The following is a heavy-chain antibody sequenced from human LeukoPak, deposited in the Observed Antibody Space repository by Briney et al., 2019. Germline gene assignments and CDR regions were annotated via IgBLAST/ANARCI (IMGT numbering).Heavy chain of an antibody. J-gene: IGHJ4*02. D-gene: IGHD3-10*01. CDR1: GFNFIDYS. CDR2: IGISSGNT. V-gene: IGHV3-48*01. CDR3: APAIGYYYGF. Sequence: GGSLRLSCAASGFNFIDYSMNWVRQAPGKGLEWISYIGISSGNTKYADSVKGRFTISRDKARNSLYLQMNSLRVEDTAVYYCAPAIGYYYGFWGQGTLVTVSS.